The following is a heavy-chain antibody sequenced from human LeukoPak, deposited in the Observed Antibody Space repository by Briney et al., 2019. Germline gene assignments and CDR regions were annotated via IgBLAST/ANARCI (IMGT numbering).Heavy chain of an antibody. V-gene: IGHV3-23*01. J-gene: IGHJ4*02. CDR3: AKATDDYGVYLYFDY. CDR2: ISGGGGRT. CDR1: GFTFSSYA. Sequence: GGSLRLSCAASGFTFSSYAMSWVCQAPAKGLEWVSAISGGGGRTYYADSVKGRFTISRDNTNNTLYLQMNSLRAEDTAVYYCAKATDDYGVYLYFDYWGQGTLVTVSS. D-gene: IGHD4-17*01.